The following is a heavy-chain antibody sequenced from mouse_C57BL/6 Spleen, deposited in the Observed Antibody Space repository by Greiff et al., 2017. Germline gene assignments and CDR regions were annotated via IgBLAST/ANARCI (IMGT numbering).Heavy chain of an antibody. J-gene: IGHJ2*01. D-gene: IGHD2-4*01. CDR2: IHPSDSDT. V-gene: IGHV1-74*01. CDR1: GYTFTSYW. CDR3: AMGRDYDGREY. Sequence: QVQLQQPGAELVKPGASVKVSCKASGYTFTSYWMHWVKQRPGQGLEWIGRIHPSDSDTNYNQKFKGKATLTVDKSSSTAYMQLSSLTSEDSAVYYCAMGRDYDGREYGGQGTTLTVSS.